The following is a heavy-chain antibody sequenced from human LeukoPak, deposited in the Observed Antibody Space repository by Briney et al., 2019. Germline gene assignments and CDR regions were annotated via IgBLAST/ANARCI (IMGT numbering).Heavy chain of an antibody. CDR3: NTVGAKSPLDY. D-gene: IGHD1-26*01. J-gene: IGHJ4*02. CDR1: GFTFSNAC. Sequence: GGSLRLSCAASGFTFSNACMSWVRQAPGKGLDWVGRIKSKADGGTTDYAAPVKGRFNISRDHSKNTLYLQINSLKTEDTAVYYCNTVGAKSPLDYWGQGTLVTVSS. V-gene: IGHV3-15*01. CDR2: IKSKADGGTT.